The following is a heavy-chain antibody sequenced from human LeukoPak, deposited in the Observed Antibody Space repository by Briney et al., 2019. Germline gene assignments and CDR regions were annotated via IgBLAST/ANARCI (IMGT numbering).Heavy chain of an antibody. J-gene: IGHJ6*03. CDR2: IYYSGST. Sequence: SETLSLTCTVSGGSITSNYWSWIRQPPGKGLEWIGYIYYSGSTNYNPSLKSRVTISIDTSKQQFSLKLSSVTAADTAVYYCARDSYGDFDYMDVWGKGTTVTVSS. CDR3: ARDSYGDFDYMDV. D-gene: IGHD4-17*01. V-gene: IGHV4-59*13. CDR1: GGSITSNY.